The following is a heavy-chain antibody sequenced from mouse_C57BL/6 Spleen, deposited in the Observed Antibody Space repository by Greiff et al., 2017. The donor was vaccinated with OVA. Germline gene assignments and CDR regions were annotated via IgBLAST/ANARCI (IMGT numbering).Heavy chain of an antibody. CDR1: GYTFTSYS. Sequence: QVQLQQSGAELARPGASVKMSCKASGYTFTSYSMHWVKQRPGQGLEWIGYINPSSGYTKYNQKFKDKATLTADKSSSTAYLQLSSLTSEDSAVYYCARGAPDGYQYAMDYWGQGTSVTVSS. CDR2: INPSSGYT. D-gene: IGHD2-3*01. V-gene: IGHV1-4*01. CDR3: ARGAPDGYQYAMDY. J-gene: IGHJ4*01.